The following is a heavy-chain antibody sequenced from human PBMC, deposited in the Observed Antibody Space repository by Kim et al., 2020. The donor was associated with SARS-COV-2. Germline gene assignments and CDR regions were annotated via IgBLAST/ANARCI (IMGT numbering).Heavy chain of an antibody. Sequence: NTGKPTYAQGFTGRFVFSLDTSVSTAYLQISSLKAEDTAVYYCARTRSMDFWGQGTTVTVSS. CDR3: ARTRSMDF. J-gene: IGHJ6*02. CDR2: NTGKP. V-gene: IGHV7-4-1*02.